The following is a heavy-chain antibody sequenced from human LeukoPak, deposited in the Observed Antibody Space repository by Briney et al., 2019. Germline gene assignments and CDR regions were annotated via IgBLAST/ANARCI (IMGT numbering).Heavy chain of an antibody. CDR3: ARGPFYGDYVLDY. CDR2: ISHSGST. D-gene: IGHD4-17*01. V-gene: IGHV4-34*01. J-gene: IGHJ4*02. CDR1: SGSFSNNF. Sequence: SETLSLTCAVCSGSFSNNFWNWIRQTPGKGLEWIGEISHSGSTNYNPSLKSRVTISVDTSKNQFSLKLSSVTAADTAVYYCARGPFYGDYVLDYWGQRTLVTVSS.